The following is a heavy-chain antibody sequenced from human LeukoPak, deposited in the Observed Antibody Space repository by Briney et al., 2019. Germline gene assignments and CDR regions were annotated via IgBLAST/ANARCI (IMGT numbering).Heavy chain of an antibody. V-gene: IGHV3-23*01. CDR1: GFTFSSCG. CDR3: ARFIAAPYYFDY. J-gene: IGHJ4*02. CDR2: ISGSGGST. D-gene: IGHD6-13*01. Sequence: GGSLRLSCVASGFTFSSCGMSWVRQAPGKGLEWVSAISGSGGSTYYADSVKGRFTISRDNAKNSLYLQMNSLRAEDTAVYYCARFIAAPYYFDYWGRGTLVTVSS.